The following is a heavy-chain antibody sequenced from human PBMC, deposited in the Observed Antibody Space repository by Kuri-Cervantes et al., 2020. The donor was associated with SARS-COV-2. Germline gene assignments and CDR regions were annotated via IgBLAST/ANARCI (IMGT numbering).Heavy chain of an antibody. Sequence: SGPTLVKPTQTLTLTCTFSGFSLSASGVGGGWIRQPPGKALEWLAHIYWNDDKRYSPSLKSRLTITKDTSKNQVVLTMTNMDPVDTATYYCAGIELTIFGVVDAFDIWGQGTMVTVSS. D-gene: IGHD3-3*01. CDR2: IYWNDDK. V-gene: IGHV2-5*01. CDR3: AGIELTIFGVVDAFDI. CDR1: GFSLSASGVG. J-gene: IGHJ3*02.